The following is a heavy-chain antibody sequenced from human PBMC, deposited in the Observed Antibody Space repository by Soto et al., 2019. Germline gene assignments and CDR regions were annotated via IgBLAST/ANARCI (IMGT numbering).Heavy chain of an antibody. V-gene: IGHV4-34*01. Sequence: PSETLSLTCAVYGGSFCGYYWSWIRQPPGKGREWVGGINHSGGTNYNPSLKGRVTISVDTSKNQFSLKLSSVTAADTAVYYCARGAASSIGYYYYYYGMDVWGQGTTVTVSS. CDR1: GGSFCGYY. J-gene: IGHJ6*02. CDR2: INHSGGT. D-gene: IGHD2-15*01. CDR3: ARGAASSIGYYYYYYGMDV.